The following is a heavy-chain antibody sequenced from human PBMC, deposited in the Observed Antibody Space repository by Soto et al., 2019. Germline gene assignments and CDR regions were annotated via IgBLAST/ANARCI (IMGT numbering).Heavy chain of an antibody. Sequence: QVQLVESGGGVVQPGRSLRLSCAASGFTFSNYGMHWVRQAPGKGLEWVIVISYDGNVAYYADSVKGRFTISRDNSKNTLYLQMNSLRTEDTAMYYWAKAGPITNGYFDYWGQGTLVTVSS. CDR1: GFTFSNYG. CDR3: AKAGPITNGYFDY. V-gene: IGHV3-30*18. CDR2: ISYDGNVA. J-gene: IGHJ4*02.